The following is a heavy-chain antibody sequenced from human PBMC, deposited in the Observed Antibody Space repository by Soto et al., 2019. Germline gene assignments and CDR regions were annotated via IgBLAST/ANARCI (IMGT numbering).Heavy chain of an antibody. CDR1: GFTFNNYG. CDR3: ARRQISPPTRGAASARGGMDV. J-gene: IGHJ6*02. Sequence: QVQLVESGGGVVQPGRSLRLSCAASGFTFNNYGMHWVRQAPGKGLEWVAVIWNDGNGYYYANSVKGRFTIYRDNNKKTLYLQMSSLRAEDTAVYYCARRQISPPTRGAASARGGMDVWGQGTTVTVSS. V-gene: IGHV3-33*01. D-gene: IGHD6-13*01. CDR2: IWNDGNGY.